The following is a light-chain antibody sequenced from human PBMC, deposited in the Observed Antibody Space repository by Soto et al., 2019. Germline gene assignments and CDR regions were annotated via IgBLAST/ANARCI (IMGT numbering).Light chain of an antibody. V-gene: IGLV2-14*01. CDR2: EVS. Sequence: QLVLTQPASVSGSPGQSITISCTGTSSDVGGYNYVSWYQHHPGKAPKLMIYEVSDRPSGVSNRFSGSKSGNTASLTISGLQAEDEADYYCNSYTSSSTLLFGGGTKLTVL. CDR3: NSYTSSSTLL. J-gene: IGLJ2*01. CDR1: SSDVGGYNY.